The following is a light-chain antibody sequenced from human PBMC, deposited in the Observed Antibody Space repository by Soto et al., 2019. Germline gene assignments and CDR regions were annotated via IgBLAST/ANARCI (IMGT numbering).Light chain of an antibody. CDR1: QSVSSSY. Sequence: EIVLTKSPGTLSLSQGERATLSCRASQSVSSSYLAWNQQKPGQAPRLLIYDASNRATGIPARFSGTGSGTDFTLTINSLEPEDCAVYYCQVRTNWSIAFGRGTRLE. CDR3: QVRTNWSIA. J-gene: IGKJ5*01. CDR2: DAS. V-gene: IGKV3D-20*02.